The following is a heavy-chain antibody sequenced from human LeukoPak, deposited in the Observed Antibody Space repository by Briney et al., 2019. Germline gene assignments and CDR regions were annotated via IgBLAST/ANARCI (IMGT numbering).Heavy chain of an antibody. CDR3: ARHRAVAAQFDY. D-gene: IGHD6-19*01. V-gene: IGHV4-59*08. CDR2: IHYSGST. CDR1: GGSISSYY. Sequence: SETLSLTCTVSGGSISSYYWSWIRQPPGKGLEWIGYIHYSGSTNYKSSLKSRVTISVDTSKNQFSLKLSSVTAADTAVYYCARHRAVAAQFDYWGQGTLVTVSS. J-gene: IGHJ4*02.